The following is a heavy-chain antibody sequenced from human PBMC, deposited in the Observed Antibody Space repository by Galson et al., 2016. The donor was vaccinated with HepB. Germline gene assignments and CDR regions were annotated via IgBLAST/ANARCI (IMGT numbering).Heavy chain of an antibody. CDR1: GGSISSSYY. D-gene: IGHD3-3*02. CDR3: ARQLASPFDGFDI. J-gene: IGHJ3*02. CDR2: ISRTGTT. V-gene: IGHV4-39*01. Sequence: ETLSLTCTVSGGSISSSYYWGWVRQAPGKGLEWIGSISRTGTTYNNPSLNGRITMSVDTSKNQFSLNLSSMTAADTAVYYCARQLASPFDGFDIWGQGTMVTVSS.